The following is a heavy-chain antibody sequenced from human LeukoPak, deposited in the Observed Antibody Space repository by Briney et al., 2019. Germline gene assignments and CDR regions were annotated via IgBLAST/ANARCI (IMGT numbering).Heavy chain of an antibody. CDR2: IYSSGLT. D-gene: IGHD1-1*01. J-gene: IGHJ6*03. CDR1: GASISSSTYY. V-gene: IGHV4-39*07. CDR3: ARDSLHNRGKKHYYYYYYMDV. Sequence: PSETLSLTCTVSGASISSSTYYWAWIRQPPGKSLEWIGSIYSSGLTYYHPSLKSRLTISSDTSNNQFSLKLSSVTAADTAVYYCARDSLHNRGKKHYYYYYYMDVWGKGTTVTISS.